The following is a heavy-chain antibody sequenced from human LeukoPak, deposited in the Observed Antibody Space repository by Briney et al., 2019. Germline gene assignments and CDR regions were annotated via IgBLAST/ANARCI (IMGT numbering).Heavy chain of an antibody. CDR1: GFTFSTFA. J-gene: IGHJ4*02. CDR3: AKAILTGYYRGYFDY. V-gene: IGHV3-23*01. CDR2: IFPSGGEI. D-gene: IGHD3-9*01. Sequence: GGSLRLACAASGFTFSTFAMIWVRQPPGKGLEWVSSIFPSGGEIHYADSVRGRFTISRDNSKSTLSLQMNTLRAEETAVYYCAKAILTGYYRGYFDYWGQGTLVAVSS.